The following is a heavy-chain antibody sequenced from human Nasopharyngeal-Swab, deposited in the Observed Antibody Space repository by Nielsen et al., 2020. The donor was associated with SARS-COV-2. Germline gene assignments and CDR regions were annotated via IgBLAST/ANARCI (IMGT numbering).Heavy chain of an antibody. D-gene: IGHD1-7*01. CDR3: ARVLPFRITGTSGMDV. J-gene: IGHJ6*02. V-gene: IGHV1-46*01. Sequence: ASVKVSCKASGYTFTSYYLHWVRQAPGQGLEWMGLINPTDGSTSYAQKFEGRLTMTRVTSTSTVYMELNSLRSEDTAVYYCARVLPFRITGTSGMDVWGQGTTVTVSS. CDR2: INPTDGST. CDR1: GYTFTSYY.